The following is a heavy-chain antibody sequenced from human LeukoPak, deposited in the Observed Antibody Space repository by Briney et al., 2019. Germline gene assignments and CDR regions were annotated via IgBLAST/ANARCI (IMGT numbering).Heavy chain of an antibody. CDR1: GGSISSSSYY. Sequence: SETLSLTCTVSGGSISSSSYYWGWIRQPPGQGLEWIGSIYYSGSTYYNPSLKSRVTISVDTSKNQFSLKLSSVTAADTAVYYCARVKDLGYCSGGSCPSPNWFDPWGQGTLVTVSS. D-gene: IGHD2-15*01. V-gene: IGHV4-39*01. J-gene: IGHJ5*02. CDR2: IYYSGST. CDR3: ARVKDLGYCSGGSCPSPNWFDP.